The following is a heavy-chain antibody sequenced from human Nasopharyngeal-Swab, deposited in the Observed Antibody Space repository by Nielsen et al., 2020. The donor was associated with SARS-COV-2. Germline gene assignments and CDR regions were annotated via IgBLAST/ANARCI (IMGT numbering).Heavy chain of an antibody. CDR1: GYTFTSYD. V-gene: IGHV1-8*01. D-gene: IGHD3-22*01. CDR2: MNPNSGNT. Sequence: ASVKVSCKASGYTFTSYDINWVRQATGQGLEWMGWMNPNSGNTGYAQKFQGRVTMTRNTSISTAYMELSSLRSEDTAVYYCARGRSITMIVVVITTELYYYIDVWGKGTTVTVSS. J-gene: IGHJ6*03. CDR3: ARGRSITMIVVVITTELYYYIDV.